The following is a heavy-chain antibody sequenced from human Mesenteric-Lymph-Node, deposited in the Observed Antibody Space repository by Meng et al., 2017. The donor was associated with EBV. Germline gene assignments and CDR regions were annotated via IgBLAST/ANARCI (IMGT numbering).Heavy chain of an antibody. V-gene: IGHV4-30-4*01. Sequence: QGQLRESGPGLVKPSQTLSLTCAVSGVSISNGGYYWSWIRQPPGKGLEWIGYIYHSGSTYYNPSLESRVTISLDASKNQFPLKLSSVTAADTAVYYCAYCSGGNCYSFDYWGQGTLVTVSS. D-gene: IGHD2-15*01. CDR2: IYHSGST. CDR3: AYCSGGNCYSFDY. J-gene: IGHJ4*02. CDR1: GVSISNGGYY.